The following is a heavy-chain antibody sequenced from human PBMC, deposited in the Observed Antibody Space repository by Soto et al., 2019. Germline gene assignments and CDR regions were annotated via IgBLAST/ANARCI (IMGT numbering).Heavy chain of an antibody. CDR2: IDSDGSTT. D-gene: IGHD4-4*01. Sequence: VQLVESGGGLIQPGGSLRLSCAASGFTFSVYWMRWVRQAPGKGLVWVSGIDSDGSTTSYADSVTRRFTISRDNAKRTRYLQMNSLRAENTAVYYCGRRGYRNYGPGVDVWGQGTTVTVSS. J-gene: IGHJ6*02. CDR3: GRRGYRNYGPGVDV. CDR1: GFTFSVYW. V-gene: IGHV3-74*01.